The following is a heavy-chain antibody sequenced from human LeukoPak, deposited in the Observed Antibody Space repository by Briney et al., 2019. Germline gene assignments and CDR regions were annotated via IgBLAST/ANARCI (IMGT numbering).Heavy chain of an antibody. V-gene: IGHV4-4*07. J-gene: IGHJ5*02. CDR2: IYTSGST. Sequence: ASETLSLTCTGSGGSISSYYWSWIRQPAGKGQEWIGRIYTSGSTNYNPSIKSRVTMSVATSKNQFSLKLSSVTAADTAVYYCARGLYSSGWLTGYNWFDPWGQGTLVTVSS. CDR3: ARGLYSSGWLTGYNWFDP. CDR1: GGSISSYY. D-gene: IGHD6-19*01.